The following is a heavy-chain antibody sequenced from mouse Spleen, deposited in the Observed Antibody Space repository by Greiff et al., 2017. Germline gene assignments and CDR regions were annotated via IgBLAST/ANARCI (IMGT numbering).Heavy chain of an antibody. V-gene: IGHV2-6-7*01. Sequence: VKLVESGPGLVAPSQSLSITCTVSGFSLTGYGVNWVRQPLGKGLEWLGMIWGDGSTDYNSALKSRLSISQDNSKSQVFLKMNSLQTDDTARYYCARDWDVGVAYCGQGTLVTVSA. CDR1: GFSLTGYG. J-gene: IGHJ3*01. CDR2: IWGDGST. D-gene: IGHD4-1*01. CDR3: ARDWDVGVAY.